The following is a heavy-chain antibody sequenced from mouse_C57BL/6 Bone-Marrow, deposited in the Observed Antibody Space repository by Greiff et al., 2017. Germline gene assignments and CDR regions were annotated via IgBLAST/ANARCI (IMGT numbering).Heavy chain of an antibody. CDR3: ARGQLRLRPYYFDY. J-gene: IGHJ2*01. CDR2: IDPSDSYT. V-gene: IGHV1-59*01. CDR1: GYTFTSYW. D-gene: IGHD3-2*02. Sequence: QVQLQQPGAELVRPGTSVKLSCKASGYTFTSYWMHWVKQRPGQGLEWIGVIDPSDSYTNYNQKFKGKATLTVDTSSSTAYMQLSSLTSEDSAVYYGARGQLRLRPYYFDYWGQGTTLTVSS.